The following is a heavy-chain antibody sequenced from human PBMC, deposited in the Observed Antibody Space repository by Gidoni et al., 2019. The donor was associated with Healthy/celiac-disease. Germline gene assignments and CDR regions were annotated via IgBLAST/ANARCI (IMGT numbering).Heavy chain of an antibody. CDR2: ISGSGGST. Sequence: EVQLLESGGGLVQPGGSLRLSCPASGFTFSSYAMSWVRQAPGKGLEWVSAISGSGGSTYYADSVKGRFTISRDNSKNTLYLQMNSLRAEDTAVYYCAKDQVRVVAGPSFDYWGQGTLVTVSS. CDR1: GFTFSSYA. CDR3: AKDQVRVVAGPSFDY. V-gene: IGHV3-23*01. D-gene: IGHD6-19*01. J-gene: IGHJ4*02.